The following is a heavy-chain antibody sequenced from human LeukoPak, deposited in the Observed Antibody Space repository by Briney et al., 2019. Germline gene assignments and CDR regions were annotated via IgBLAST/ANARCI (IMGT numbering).Heavy chain of an antibody. CDR3: ARERVGFDSSGRGPRFDC. CDR2: IYSSGIT. V-gene: IGHV4-4*07. CDR1: GGSISNYY. D-gene: IGHD3-22*01. J-gene: IGHJ4*02. Sequence: SETLSLTCTVSGGSISNYYWSWIRQPAGKGLEWIGRIYSSGITNYNLSLSSRVTISVDMFKNQLSLRLRSVTAADTAVYFCARERVGFDSSGRGPRFDCWGQGTLVTVSS.